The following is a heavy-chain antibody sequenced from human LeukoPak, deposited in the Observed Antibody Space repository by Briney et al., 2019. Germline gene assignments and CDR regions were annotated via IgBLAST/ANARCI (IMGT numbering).Heavy chain of an antibody. D-gene: IGHD3-22*01. Sequence: SSETLSLTCTVSGGSISSYYWSWIRQPPGKGLEWIGYIYYSGSTNYNPSLRSRVTISVDTSKNQFSLKLSSVTAADTAVYYCARGSYSGGYYYMDAFDIWGQGTVVTVSS. CDR3: ARGSYSGGYYYMDAFDI. CDR2: IYYSGST. V-gene: IGHV4-59*01. J-gene: IGHJ3*02. CDR1: GGSISSYY.